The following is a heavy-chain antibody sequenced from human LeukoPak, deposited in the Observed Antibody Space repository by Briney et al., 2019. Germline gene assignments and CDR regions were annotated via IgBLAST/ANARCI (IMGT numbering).Heavy chain of an antibody. D-gene: IGHD4-23*01. CDR1: GFTFSSFW. J-gene: IGHJ4*02. CDR2: INNDGSAS. Sequence: GRTLRLSCAVSGFTFSSFWMHWVPQAPGKGLVGVSRINNDGSASVYADSVKGRFTISRDNVKNTLYLQMNSLRVEDTAVYYCAKDGASAVVFDYWGQGTLVTVSS. CDR3: AKDGASAVVFDY. V-gene: IGHV3-74*01.